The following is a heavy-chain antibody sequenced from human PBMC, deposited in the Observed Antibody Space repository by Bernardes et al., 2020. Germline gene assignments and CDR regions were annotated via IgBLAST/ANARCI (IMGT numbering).Heavy chain of an antibody. J-gene: IGHJ4*02. Sequence: GGSLRLSCAASAFTFSSCHMNWVRQAPGKGLEWVSYISNTNMIYYADSVKGRFTISRDNAKNSLYLQMNSLRVEDTAVYYCARDHDWAFVSWGQGTLVTVSS. V-gene: IGHV3-48*01. CDR2: ISNTNMI. D-gene: IGHD3-9*01. CDR1: AFTFSSCH. CDR3: ARDHDWAFVS.